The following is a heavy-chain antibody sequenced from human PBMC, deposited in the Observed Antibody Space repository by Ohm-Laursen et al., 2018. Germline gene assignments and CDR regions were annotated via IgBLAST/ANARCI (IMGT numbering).Heavy chain of an antibody. Sequence: GSLRLSCSASGFTFSDYYMSWIRQAPGEGLEWVSYISSSGSTIYYADSVKGRFTISRDNAKNTLYLQMNSLRAEDTAVYYCARDHYYGSAPVNWFDPWGQGTLVTVSS. J-gene: IGHJ5*02. CDR3: ARDHYYGSAPVNWFDP. CDR2: ISSSGSTI. D-gene: IGHD3-10*01. CDR1: GFTFSDYY. V-gene: IGHV3-11*04.